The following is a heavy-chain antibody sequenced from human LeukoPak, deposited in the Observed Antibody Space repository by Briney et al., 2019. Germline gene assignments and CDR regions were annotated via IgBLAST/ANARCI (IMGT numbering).Heavy chain of an antibody. D-gene: IGHD6-13*01. Sequence: PGGSLRLSCAASGFTFSTYNMNWVRQAPGKGLEWVSYISSSSGTIYYADSVQGRFTISRDNAKNSLYLQMNSLRAEDTAVYYCARRLTASGKHYFDYWGQRTLVTVSS. CDR1: GFTFSTYN. V-gene: IGHV3-48*01. CDR2: ISSSSGTI. CDR3: ARRLTASGKHYFDY. J-gene: IGHJ4*02.